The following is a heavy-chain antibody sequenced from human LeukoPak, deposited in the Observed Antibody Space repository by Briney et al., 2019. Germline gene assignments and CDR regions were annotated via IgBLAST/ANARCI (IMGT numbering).Heavy chain of an antibody. D-gene: IGHD3-22*01. J-gene: IGHJ2*01. CDR1: AFTFSSYS. CDR2: ISTSSSYI. CDR3: ARTSDTSGRLYWYFDL. Sequence: PGGSLRLSCAASAFTFSSYSMNWVRQAPGKGLEWVSFISTSSSYIHYADSVKGRSTISRDNAKNSLYLQMNSLRAEDTAVYYCARTSDTSGRLYWYFDLWGRGTLVTVSS. V-gene: IGHV3-21*01.